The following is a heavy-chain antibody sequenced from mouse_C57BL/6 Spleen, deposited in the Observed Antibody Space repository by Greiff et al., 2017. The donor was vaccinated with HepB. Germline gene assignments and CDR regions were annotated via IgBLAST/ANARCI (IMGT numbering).Heavy chain of an antibody. CDR2: IYPRSGNT. D-gene: IGHD3-2*02. CDR3: ARRDSSGPFAY. Sequence: VQLQQSGAELARPGASVKLSCKASGYTFTSYGISWVKQRTGQGLEWIGEIYPRSGNTYYNEKFKGKATLTADKSSSTAYMELRSLTSEDSAVYFCARRDSSGPFAYWGQGTLVTVSA. CDR1: GYTFTSYG. J-gene: IGHJ3*01. V-gene: IGHV1-81*01.